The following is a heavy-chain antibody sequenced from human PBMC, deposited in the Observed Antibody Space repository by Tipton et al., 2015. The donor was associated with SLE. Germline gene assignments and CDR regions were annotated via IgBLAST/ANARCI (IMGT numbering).Heavy chain of an antibody. Sequence: SLRLSCAASGFTFSSYALNWVRQAPGKGLEWVSYISSSGSTIYYADSVKGRFTISRDNAKNSLYLQMNSLRAEDTAAYYCARGDLVEVATTSAFDIWGQGTMVTVSS. J-gene: IGHJ3*02. CDR3: ARGDLVEVATTSAFDI. CDR1: GFTFSSYA. V-gene: IGHV3-48*03. CDR2: ISSSGSTI. D-gene: IGHD2-15*01.